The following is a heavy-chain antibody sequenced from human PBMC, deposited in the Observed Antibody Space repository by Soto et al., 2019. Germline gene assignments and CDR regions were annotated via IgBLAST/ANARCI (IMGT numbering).Heavy chain of an antibody. CDR1: GFAFSDYG. D-gene: IGHD2-21*02. CDR2: ISYDGIYE. Sequence: QVQLVESGGGVVQPGKSLRLSCAASGFAFSDYGMHWVRQTPGKGLEWVALISYDGIYEYYADSVKGRFTLSRDNSKNTLYLQMNSLSTGDTAIYYCANDGAELAVTGHETFEIWGQGTMVTVSS. J-gene: IGHJ3*02. CDR3: ANDGAELAVTGHETFEI. V-gene: IGHV3-30*18.